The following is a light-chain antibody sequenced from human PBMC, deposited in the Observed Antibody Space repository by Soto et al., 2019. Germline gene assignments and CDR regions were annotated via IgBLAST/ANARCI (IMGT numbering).Light chain of an antibody. CDR2: GAS. V-gene: IGKV3-15*01. J-gene: IGKJ2*01. Sequence: EIVMAQSPATLSVSPGERATLSCRASQSVSSNLAWYQQKPGQAPRLLIYGASTRATGIPARFSGSGSGTEFTLTISSLQSEGFATYYCQQSYSTPPYTFGQGTKLEIK. CDR3: QQSYSTPPYT. CDR1: QSVSSN.